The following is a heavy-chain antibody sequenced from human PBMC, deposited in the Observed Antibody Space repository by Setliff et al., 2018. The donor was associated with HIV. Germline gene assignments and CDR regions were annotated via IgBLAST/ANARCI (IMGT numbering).Heavy chain of an antibody. J-gene: IGHJ4*02. Sequence: LTCSVYGTSFSDHYWSWVRQTPGKGLEWIGEMNQSGTTNYNPSLKSRVTMSIDTSERQFPLKLTSVTAADTAVYYCVRWYYCVSGACYRADYWGQGTMVTVSS. CDR2: MNQSGTT. D-gene: IGHD2-21*02. CDR3: VRWYYCVSGACYRADY. V-gene: IGHV4-34*01. CDR1: GTSFSDHY.